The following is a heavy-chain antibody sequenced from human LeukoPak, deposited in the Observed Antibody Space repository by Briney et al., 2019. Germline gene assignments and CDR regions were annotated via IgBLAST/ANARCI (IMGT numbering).Heavy chain of an antibody. CDR1: GYTFTSYG. D-gene: IGHD1-26*01. V-gene: IGHV1-18*01. Sequence: ASVKVSCKASGYTFTSYGISWVRQAPGQGLEWIGWISAYNGNTNYAQKLQGRVTMTTDTSTSTAYMELRSLRSDDTAVYYCARCGSYFMFYYYYYMDVWGKGTTVTVSS. CDR2: ISAYNGNT. J-gene: IGHJ6*03. CDR3: ARCGSYFMFYYYYYMDV.